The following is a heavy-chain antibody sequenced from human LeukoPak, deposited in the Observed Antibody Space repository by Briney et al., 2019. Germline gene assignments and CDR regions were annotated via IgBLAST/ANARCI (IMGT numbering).Heavy chain of an antibody. Sequence: GASAKVSCKASGYTFTGYYMHWVRQAPGQGLEWMGWINPNSGGTNYAQKFQGRVTMTRNTSISTAYMELSSLRSEDTAVYYCARGLLVGGSGSEHDYWGQGTLVTVSS. D-gene: IGHD3-10*01. CDR1: GYTFTGYY. V-gene: IGHV1-2*02. J-gene: IGHJ4*02. CDR2: INPNSGGT. CDR3: ARGLLVGGSGSEHDY.